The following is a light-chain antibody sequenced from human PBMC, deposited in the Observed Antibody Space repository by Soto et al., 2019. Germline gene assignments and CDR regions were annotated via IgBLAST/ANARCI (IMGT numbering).Light chain of an antibody. Sequence: DIQMTQSPSSLSASIGDTITISCRASQNIERYLNWYQKKEGRAPQLLMFAAANLESGVPSRFRGSGSGTDFTLTISSLQPEDVATYYCQQTHSTIRSFGQGTKVDIK. CDR1: QNIERY. CDR3: QQTHSTIRS. CDR2: AAA. V-gene: IGKV1-39*01. J-gene: IGKJ2*01.